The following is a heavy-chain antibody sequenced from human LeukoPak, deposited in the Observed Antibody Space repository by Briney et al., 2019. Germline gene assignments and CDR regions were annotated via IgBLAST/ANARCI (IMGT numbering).Heavy chain of an antibody. V-gene: IGHV3-30*02. CDR2: IRYDGSNE. J-gene: IGHJ4*02. CDR1: GFTFSSYA. CDR3: AKDYSSSWYGFDY. Sequence: GGSLRLSCAASGFTFSSYAMHWVRQAPGKGLEWVAFIRYDGSNEYYADSVKGRFSISRDNSNNTLYLQMNSLKAEDTAVYYCAKDYSSSWYGFDYWGQGTLVTVSS. D-gene: IGHD6-13*01.